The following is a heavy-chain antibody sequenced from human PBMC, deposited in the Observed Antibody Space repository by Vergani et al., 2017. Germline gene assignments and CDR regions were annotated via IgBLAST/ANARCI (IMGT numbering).Heavy chain of an antibody. Sequence: QVQLVQSGAEVKKPGSSVKVSCKASGGTFSSYTISWVRQAPGQGLEWMGRIIPILGIANYAQKFQGRVTITADKSTSTAYMELSSLRSADTAVYYCARDIASGAFDIWGQGTMVTVSS. CDR1: GGTFSSYT. CDR3: ARDIASGAFDI. J-gene: IGHJ3*02. CDR2: IIPILGIA. V-gene: IGHV1-69*08. D-gene: IGHD3-16*02.